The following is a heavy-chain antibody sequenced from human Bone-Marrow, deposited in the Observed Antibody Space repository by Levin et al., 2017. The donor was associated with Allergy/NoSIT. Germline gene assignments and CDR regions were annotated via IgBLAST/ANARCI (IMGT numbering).Heavy chain of an antibody. CDR1: GFTFSSYA. CDR2: ISGSGGST. J-gene: IGHJ2*01. CDR3: AKDRSVTRGRYFDL. V-gene: IGHV3-23*01. D-gene: IGHD2-21*02. Sequence: HAGGSLRLSCAASGFTFSSYAMSWVRQAPGKGLEWVSAISGSGGSTYYADSVKGRFTISRDNSKNTLYLQMNSLRAEDTAVYYCAKDRSVTRGRYFDLWGRGTLVTVSS.